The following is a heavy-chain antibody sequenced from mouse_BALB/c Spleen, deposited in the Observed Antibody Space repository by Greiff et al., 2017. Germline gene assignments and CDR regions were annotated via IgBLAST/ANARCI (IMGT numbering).Heavy chain of an antibody. J-gene: IGHJ3*01. V-gene: IGHV3-2*02. CDR2: ISYSGST. Sequence: EVQLQESGPGLVKPSQSLSLTCTVTGYSITSDYAWNWIRQFPGNKLEWMGYISYSGSTSYNPSLKSRISITRDTSKNQFFLQLNSVTTEDTATYYCARDFVYYYPFAYWGQGTLVTVSA. CDR1: GYSITSDYA. D-gene: IGHD1-1*01. CDR3: ARDFVYYYPFAY.